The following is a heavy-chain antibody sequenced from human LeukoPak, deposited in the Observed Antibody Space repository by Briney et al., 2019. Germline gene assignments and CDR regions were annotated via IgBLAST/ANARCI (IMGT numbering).Heavy chain of an antibody. CDR3: ARDYGSGSHYNDY. CDR2: ISGRSRTI. V-gene: IGHV3-48*02. CDR1: GFTFSSYG. Sequence: PGGSLRLSCAASGFTFSSYGMNWVRQAPGKGLEWVSYISGRSRTIYYADSVRGRFTISRDNAWNSLYLQMNSLRDEDTAVYYCARDYGSGSHYNDYWGQGTRVTVSS. D-gene: IGHD3-10*01. J-gene: IGHJ4*02.